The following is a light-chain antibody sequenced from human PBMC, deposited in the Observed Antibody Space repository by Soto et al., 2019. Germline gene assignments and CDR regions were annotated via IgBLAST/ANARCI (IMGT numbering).Light chain of an antibody. CDR2: GAS. Sequence: EIVLTQSPGTLSLSPGERATLSCRASQSVSSSYLAWYQQKPGQAPRLLIYGASSRATGIPDRFSGRGSGTDFTLTISSREPEDLAVYYCQQYGSSPRTFGKGTKVEIK. J-gene: IGKJ1*01. V-gene: IGKV3-20*01. CDR1: QSVSSSY. CDR3: QQYGSSPRT.